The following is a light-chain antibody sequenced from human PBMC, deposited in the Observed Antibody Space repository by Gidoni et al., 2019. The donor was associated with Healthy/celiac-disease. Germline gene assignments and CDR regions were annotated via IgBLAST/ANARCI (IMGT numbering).Light chain of an antibody. V-gene: IGLV2-23*01. CDR1: SSDVGSYNL. CDR3: CSYAGSSTPMV. Sequence: QSALTQPASESGSPGQSITIPCTGTSSDVGSYNLVSWYQQHPGKAPKLMIYEGSKRPSGVSNRFSGSKSGNTASLTISGLQAEDEADYYCCSYAGSSTPMVFGGGTKLTVL. CDR2: EGS. J-gene: IGLJ2*01.